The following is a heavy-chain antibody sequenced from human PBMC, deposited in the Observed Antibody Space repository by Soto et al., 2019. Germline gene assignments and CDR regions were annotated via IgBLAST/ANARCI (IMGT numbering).Heavy chain of an antibody. J-gene: IGHJ4*02. D-gene: IGHD3-22*01. Sequence: QVYLVQSGAEVKKPGSSMKVSCKALRGTFTNYAFSWVRQAPGQGLEWMGGIMPFFGSGNYAQKFQGRINITADESTSSVYLELTSLRSEDTAVYYCARDRAGYYSHFVYWGQGNLVTDSS. CDR3: ARDRAGYYSHFVY. V-gene: IGHV1-69*01. CDR2: IMPFFGSG. CDR1: RGTFTNYA.